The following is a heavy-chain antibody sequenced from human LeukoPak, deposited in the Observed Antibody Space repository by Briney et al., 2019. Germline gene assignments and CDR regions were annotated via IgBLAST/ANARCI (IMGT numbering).Heavy chain of an antibody. V-gene: IGHV4-4*02. Sequence: PSETLSLTCAVSGGSISSSNWWSWVRQPPGKGLEWIGEIYHSGSTNYNPSLKSRVTISVDKSKNQFSLKLSSVTAADTAVYYCARYGYDSSGLRYYFDYWGQGTLVTVSS. J-gene: IGHJ4*02. CDR3: ARYGYDSSGLRYYFDY. CDR2: IYHSGST. D-gene: IGHD3-22*01. CDR1: GGSISSSNW.